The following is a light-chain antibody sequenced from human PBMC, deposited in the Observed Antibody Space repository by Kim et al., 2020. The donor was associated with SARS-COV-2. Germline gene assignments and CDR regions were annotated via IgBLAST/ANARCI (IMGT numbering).Light chain of an antibody. CDR1: QRVGSF. J-gene: IGKJ2*01. CDR3: QQRSNWPRT. V-gene: IGKV3-11*01. CDR2: ETA. Sequence: SLCPGERSTLFCGASQRVGSFFTWYKPTHDQAPRPPTYETASRATGTPAGFSGSGSGPDFTRTISSLEPEEFAVYYCQQRSNWPRTFGQGTKLEI.